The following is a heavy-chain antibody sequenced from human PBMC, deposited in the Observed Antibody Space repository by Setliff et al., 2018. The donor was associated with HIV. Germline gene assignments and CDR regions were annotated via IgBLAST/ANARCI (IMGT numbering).Heavy chain of an antibody. CDR3: ARDYSSSWYGPFDY. V-gene: IGHV3-30*07. Sequence: GGSLRLSCAASGFIFSSYAMHWVRQAPGKGLEWVAVMSYDGNNKYYADSVKGRFTIPRDNSKNTLYLQMNSLRVEDTAVYYCARDYSSSWYGPFDYWGQGTLVTVSS. CDR1: GFIFSSYA. CDR2: MSYDGNNK. J-gene: IGHJ4*02. D-gene: IGHD6-13*01.